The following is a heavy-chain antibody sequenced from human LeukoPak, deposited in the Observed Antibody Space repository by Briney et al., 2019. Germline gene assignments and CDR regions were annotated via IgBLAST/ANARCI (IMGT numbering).Heavy chain of an antibody. CDR1: GFTFSSYT. CDR2: ISSSSSYI. D-gene: IGHD4-17*01. V-gene: IGHV3-21*01. J-gene: IGHJ4*02. CDR3: ARDRRTMTTCDY. Sequence: GGSLRLSCAASGFTFSSYTMNWVRQAPGKGLEWVSSISSSSSYIYYADSVRGRFTISRDNAKNSLYLQMNSLRAEDTAVYYCARDRRTMTTCDYWGQGSLVTVSS.